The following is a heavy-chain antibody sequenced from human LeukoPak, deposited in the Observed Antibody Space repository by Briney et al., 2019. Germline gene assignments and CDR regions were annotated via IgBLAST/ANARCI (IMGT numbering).Heavy chain of an antibody. CDR2: FDPEDGET. Sequence: ASVKVSCKVSGYTLTELSMHWVRQAPGKGLEWMGGFDPEDGETIYAQKFHGRVTMTEDTSTDTAYMELSSLRSEDTAVYYCATEPYCSGGSCYYRGAFDIWGQGTMVTVSS. D-gene: IGHD2-15*01. J-gene: IGHJ3*02. V-gene: IGHV1-24*01. CDR3: ATEPYCSGGSCYYRGAFDI. CDR1: GYTLTELS.